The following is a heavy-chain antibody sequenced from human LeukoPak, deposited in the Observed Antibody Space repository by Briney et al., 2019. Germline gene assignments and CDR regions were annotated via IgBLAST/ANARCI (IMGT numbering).Heavy chain of an antibody. CDR2: ISDSGGST. D-gene: IGHD3-3*01. CDR1: GFTFSSYA. V-gene: IGHV3-23*01. J-gene: IGHJ4*02. CDR3: ARDQGLWVGFWSGYYDL. Sequence: PGGSLRLSCAASGFTFSSYAMSWVRQAPGKGLEWVSAISDSGGSTYYADSVKGRFTISRDNSKNTLYLQMNSLRAEDTAVYYCARDQGLWVGFWSGYYDLWGQGTLVTVSS.